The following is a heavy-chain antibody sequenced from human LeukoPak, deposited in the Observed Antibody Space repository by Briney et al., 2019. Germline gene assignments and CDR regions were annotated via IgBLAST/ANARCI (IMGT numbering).Heavy chain of an antibody. V-gene: IGHV1-2*02. CDR2: INPNSGGT. Sequence: ASVKVSCKASGYTFTGYYIHWVRQAPGQGLEWMGWINPNSGGTNYAQKFQGRVTMTRDTSISTAYMEPSRLRSDDTAVYYCARGAAAGTFSWFDPWGQGTLVTVSS. J-gene: IGHJ5*02. D-gene: IGHD6-13*01. CDR3: ARGAAAGTFSWFDP. CDR1: GYTFTGYY.